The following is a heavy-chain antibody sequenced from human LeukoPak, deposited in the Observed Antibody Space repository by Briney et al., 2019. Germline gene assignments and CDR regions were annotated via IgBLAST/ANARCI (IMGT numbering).Heavy chain of an antibody. J-gene: IGHJ4*02. Sequence: PGGSLRLSCAASGFTFSSYAMSWVRQAPGKGLEWVSSISSSSYIYYADSVKGRFTISRDNAKNSLYLQMNSLRAEDTAVYYCARDLVGATGYWGQGTLVTVSS. CDR2: ISSSSYI. CDR1: GFTFSSYA. D-gene: IGHD1-26*01. V-gene: IGHV3-21*01. CDR3: ARDLVGATGY.